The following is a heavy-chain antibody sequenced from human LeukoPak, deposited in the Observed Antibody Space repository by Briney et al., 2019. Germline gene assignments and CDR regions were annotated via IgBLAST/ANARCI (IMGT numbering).Heavy chain of an antibody. V-gene: IGHV3-11*04. Sequence: GGSLRLSCVASGFTFSDYYMGWIRQAPGKGLEWVSYIRSSGTTIHYADSVKGRFTISRDNAKNSLYLQMNSLRAEDTAVYYCARDRGAVTDVFDYWGQGTLVTVSS. J-gene: IGHJ4*02. CDR1: GFTFSDYY. CDR2: IRSSGTTI. CDR3: ARDRGAVTDVFDY. D-gene: IGHD6-19*01.